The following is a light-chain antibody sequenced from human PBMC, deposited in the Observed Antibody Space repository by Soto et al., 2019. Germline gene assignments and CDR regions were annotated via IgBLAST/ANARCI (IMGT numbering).Light chain of an antibody. J-gene: IGKJ2*01. CDR2: DAS. CDR3: QQSYIVSYT. CDR1: QSISSW. V-gene: IGKV1-5*01. Sequence: DIQMTQSPSTLSASVGDRVTITCRASQSISSWLAWYQQKPGKAPKLLIYDASSLESGVPSRFSGSGSGTEFTLTISSLQPDDSATYFCQQSYIVSYTFGQGTKLEIK.